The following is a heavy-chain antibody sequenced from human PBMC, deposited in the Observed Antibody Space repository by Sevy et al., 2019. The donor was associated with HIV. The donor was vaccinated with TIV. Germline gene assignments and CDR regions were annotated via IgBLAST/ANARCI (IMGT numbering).Heavy chain of an antibody. CDR2: IYPGNSDT. J-gene: IGHJ3*01. D-gene: IGHD1-26*01. CDR1: GYRFSNNW. CDR3: ASGAHSPLDGFDF. V-gene: IGHV5-51*01. Sequence: GESLKISCQGSGYRFSNNWVAWVRQRPGKGLEWMGMIYPGNSDTRHSPSFQGQVIISADKSSSTAYVQWRSLKVSDTAIYYCASGAHSPLDGFDFWGQGTGVTVSS.